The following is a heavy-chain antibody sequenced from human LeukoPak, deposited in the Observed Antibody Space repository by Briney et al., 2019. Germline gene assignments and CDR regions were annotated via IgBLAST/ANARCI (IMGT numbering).Heavy chain of an antibody. V-gene: IGHV1-18*01. CDR1: GYTFTSYG. CDR3: ARVVLLWFGEPGDYFDY. J-gene: IGHJ4*02. D-gene: IGHD3-10*01. Sequence: ASVKVSCKASGYTFTSYGISWVRQAPGQGLEWMGWISAYNGNTNYAQKLQGRVTMTTDTSTSTAYMELRSLGSDDTAVYYCARVVLLWFGEPGDYFDYWGQGTLVTVSS. CDR2: ISAYNGNT.